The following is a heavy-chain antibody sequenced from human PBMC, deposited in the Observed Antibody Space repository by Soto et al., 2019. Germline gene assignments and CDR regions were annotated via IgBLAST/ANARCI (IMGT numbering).Heavy chain of an antibody. D-gene: IGHD3-3*01. J-gene: IGHJ4*02. CDR1: GFSLSNARMG. V-gene: IGHV2-26*01. CDR3: ARLYYDFWSGYSWTLDY. CDR2: TFSNDEK. Sequence: VSGPTLVNPTETLTLTCTVSGFSLSNARMGVSWIRQPPGKALEWLAHTFSNDEKSYSTSLKSRLTISKDTSKSQVVLTMTNMDPVDTATYYCARLYYDFWSGYSWTLDYWGQGTLVTVSS.